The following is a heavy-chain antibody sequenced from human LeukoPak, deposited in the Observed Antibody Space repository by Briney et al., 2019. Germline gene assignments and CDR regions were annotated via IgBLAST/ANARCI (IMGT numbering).Heavy chain of an antibody. J-gene: IGHJ4*02. CDR2: IRYDGSNK. D-gene: IGHD3-16*02. CDR1: GFTFSSYG. Sequence: GGSLRLSCAASGFTFSSYGMHWVRQAPGKGLEWVAFIRYDGSNKYYADSVKGRFTISRDNSKNTLYLQMNSLRAEVTAVYYCAKQFMITFGGVIGNFDYWGQGTLVTVSS. CDR3: AKQFMITFGGVIGNFDY. V-gene: IGHV3-30*02.